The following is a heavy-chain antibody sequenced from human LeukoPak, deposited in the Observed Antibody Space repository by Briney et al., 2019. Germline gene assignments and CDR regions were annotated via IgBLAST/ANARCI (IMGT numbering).Heavy chain of an antibody. Sequence: GGSLRLSCAASGFTFSSYSMMWVRQAPGKGLEWVSYISSSSTTIYYADSVKGRFTISRDNSKNTVYLQMNSLRTEDTAVYYCAKTSLPSIQVWDSWGQGTLVTVSS. CDR2: ISSSSTTI. CDR1: GFTFSSYS. CDR3: AKTSLPSIQVWDS. V-gene: IGHV3-48*01. D-gene: IGHD3-16*01. J-gene: IGHJ4*02.